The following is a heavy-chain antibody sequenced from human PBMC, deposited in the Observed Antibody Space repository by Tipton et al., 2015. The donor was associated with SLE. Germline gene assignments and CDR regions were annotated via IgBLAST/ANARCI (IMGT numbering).Heavy chain of an antibody. CDR1: GFTVSSNY. CDR3: ARDGEGGATPFDY. J-gene: IGHJ4*02. V-gene: IGHV3-21*03. D-gene: IGHD1-26*01. Sequence: GSLRLSCAASGFTVSSNYMSWVRKAPGKGLEWVSSISSSSSYIYYADSVKGRFTISRDNAKNSLYLQMNSLRAEDTAVYYCARDGEGGATPFDYWGQGTLVTVSS. CDR2: ISSSSSYI.